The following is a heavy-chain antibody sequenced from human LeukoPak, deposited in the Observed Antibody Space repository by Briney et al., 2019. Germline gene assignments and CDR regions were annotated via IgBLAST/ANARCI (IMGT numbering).Heavy chain of an antibody. CDR1: GGSFSGYY. V-gene: IGHV4-34*01. CDR3: ARGDGWFDP. Sequence: PSETLSLTCAVYGGSFSGYYGSWIRQPPGKGLEWIGEINHSGSTNYNPSLKSRVTISVDTSKNQFSLKLSSVTAADTAVYYCARGDGWFDPWGQGTLVTVSS. J-gene: IGHJ5*02. CDR2: INHSGST.